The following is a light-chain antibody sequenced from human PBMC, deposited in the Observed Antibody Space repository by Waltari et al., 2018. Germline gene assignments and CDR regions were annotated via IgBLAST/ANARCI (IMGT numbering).Light chain of an antibody. CDR3: MIWHSSTWV. Sequence: QAVLTQPASLSASPGASASLTCTLRSGIHVDTYTMYWFQQKPGSPPQFLLRYKSDSDKLQASGVPSRFSGSKDGSANAGILLISGLQSEDEADYYCMIWHSSTWVFGGGTKLTVL. CDR1: SGIHVDTYT. CDR2: YKSDSDK. J-gene: IGLJ3*02. V-gene: IGLV5-45*01.